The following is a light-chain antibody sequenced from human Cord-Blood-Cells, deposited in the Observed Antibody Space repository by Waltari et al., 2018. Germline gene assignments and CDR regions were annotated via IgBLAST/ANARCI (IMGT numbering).Light chain of an antibody. CDR1: PSVSSN. Sequence: EIVMTQSPATLSVSPGERASLSCRASPSVSSNLAWYQQKPGQAPRLLIYGASTRPAGIPARFSGSGSGTEFTLTISSLQSEDFAVYYCQQYNNWPPWTFGQGTKVEIK. CDR2: GAS. J-gene: IGKJ1*01. CDR3: QQYNNWPPWT. V-gene: IGKV3-15*01.